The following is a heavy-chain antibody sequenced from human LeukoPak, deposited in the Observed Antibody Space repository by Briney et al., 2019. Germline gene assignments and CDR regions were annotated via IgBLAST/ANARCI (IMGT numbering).Heavy chain of an antibody. D-gene: IGHD1-26*01. Sequence: ASVRVSCKASGYTFIDYDIIWVRQAPGQGLEWMGRNDPKSDGTKYAQKFQGRVTIARDMSINTAYLELSSLRPDDTAMYYCTRDESGSVRNNWFDRWGQGTLVTVSS. J-gene: IGHJ5*02. CDR1: GYTFIDYD. CDR2: NDPKSDGT. CDR3: TRDESGSVRNNWFDR. V-gene: IGHV1-2*06.